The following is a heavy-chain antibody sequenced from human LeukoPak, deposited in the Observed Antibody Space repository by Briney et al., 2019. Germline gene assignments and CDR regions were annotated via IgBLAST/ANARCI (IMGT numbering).Heavy chain of an antibody. J-gene: IGHJ4*02. CDR1: GGSFSGYY. CDR2: INHSGST. CDR3: ASHKGF. V-gene: IGHV4-34*01. Sequence: SETLSLTCAVYGGSFSGYYWSWIRQPPGKGLEWIGEINHSGSTNYNPSLKSRVTISVDTSKNQFSLKLSSVTAADTAVYYCASHKGFWGQGTLVTVSS.